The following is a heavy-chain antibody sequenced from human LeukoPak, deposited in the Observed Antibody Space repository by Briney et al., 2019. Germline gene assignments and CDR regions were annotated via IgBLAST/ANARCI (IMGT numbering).Heavy chain of an antibody. V-gene: IGHV1-69*13. D-gene: IGHD6-6*01. CDR2: IIPIFGTA. CDR3: ASLGLYSSYLNNWFVP. Sequence: ASVKVSCKASGGTFSSYAISWVRQAPVQGLEWMGGIIPIFGTANYAQKFQGRVTITADESASTAYMELSSLRSEDTAVYYCASLGLYSSYLNNWFVPWGQGTLVTVSS. J-gene: IGHJ5*02. CDR1: GGTFSSYA.